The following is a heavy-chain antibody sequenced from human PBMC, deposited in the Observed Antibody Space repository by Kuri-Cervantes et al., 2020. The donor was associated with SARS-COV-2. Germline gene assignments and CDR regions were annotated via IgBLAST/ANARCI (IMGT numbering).Heavy chain of an antibody. Sequence: SETLSLTCTVSGGSISSYYWSWIRQPPGKGLEWIGYIYYSGSTNYNPSLKSRVTISVDTSKNQFSLKPSSVTAADTAVYYCARGWDYGSGSYYPRGDYGMDVWGQGTTVTVSS. CDR2: IYYSGST. CDR3: ARGWDYGSGSYYPRGDYGMDV. CDR1: GGSISSYY. V-gene: IGHV4-59*01. J-gene: IGHJ6*02. D-gene: IGHD3-10*01.